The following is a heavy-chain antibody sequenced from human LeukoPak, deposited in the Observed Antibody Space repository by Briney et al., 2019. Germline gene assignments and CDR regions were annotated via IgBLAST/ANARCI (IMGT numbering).Heavy chain of an antibody. V-gene: IGHV3-9*01. CDR2: ISWNSGSI. CDR1: GFTFDDYA. CDR3: ARDLGLGYDSSGYSSPDAFDI. D-gene: IGHD3-22*01. Sequence: PGRSLRLSCAASGFTFDDYAMHWVRQAPGKGLEWVSGISWNSGSIGYADSVKGRFTISRDNSKNTLYLQMNSLRAEDTAVYYCARDLGLGYDSSGYSSPDAFDIWGQGTMVTVS. J-gene: IGHJ3*02.